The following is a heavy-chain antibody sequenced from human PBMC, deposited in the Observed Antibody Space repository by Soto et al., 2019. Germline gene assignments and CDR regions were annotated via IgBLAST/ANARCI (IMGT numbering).Heavy chain of an antibody. J-gene: IGHJ5*02. D-gene: IGHD6-13*01. V-gene: IGHV3-30*03. Sequence: GGSLRLSCVGSGFIFSNNGMHWVRQTPGKGLEWVAFMSYDGSDTFYADSVKGRFTISRDNFESTMSLQMNNLRPEDTALYYCARSSVHIAAAGRLDLWGPGTLVTVSS. CDR3: ARSSVHIAAAGRLDL. CDR2: MSYDGSDT. CDR1: GFIFSNNG.